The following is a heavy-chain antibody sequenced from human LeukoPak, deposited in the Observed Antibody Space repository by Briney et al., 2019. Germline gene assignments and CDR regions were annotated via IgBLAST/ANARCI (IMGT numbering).Heavy chain of an antibody. CDR2: IYYSGST. V-gene: IGHV4-59*01. CDR3: ARAHYYGSGSYAFDI. J-gene: IGHJ3*02. CDR1: GGSISTYY. D-gene: IGHD3-10*01. Sequence: SETLSLTCTVSGGSISTYYWSWIRQPPGKGLEWIGYIYYSGSTNYNPSLKSRVTISVDTSKNQFSLKLSSVTAADTAVYYCARAHYYGSGSYAFDIWGQGTMVTVSS.